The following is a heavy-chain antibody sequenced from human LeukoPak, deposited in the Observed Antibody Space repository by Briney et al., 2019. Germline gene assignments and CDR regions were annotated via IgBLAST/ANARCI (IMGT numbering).Heavy chain of an antibody. Sequence: GGSLRLSCAVSGLSLRNVWMNWLRQAPGKGLEWVGHIKRETDGGTTDFAAPVKGRFTISRDDSKNTLYLQMNRLTSEDTAVYYCAQGSGFYYDYWGQGTLVTVSS. V-gene: IGHV3-15*07. CDR3: AQGSGFYYDY. CDR2: IKRETDGGTT. J-gene: IGHJ4*02. CDR1: GLSLRNVW. D-gene: IGHD3-22*01.